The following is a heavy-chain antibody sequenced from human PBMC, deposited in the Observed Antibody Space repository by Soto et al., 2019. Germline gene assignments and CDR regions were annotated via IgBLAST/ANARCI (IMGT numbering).Heavy chain of an antibody. D-gene: IGHD4-17*01. CDR3: ASHDYGGTSRIYWYFDL. J-gene: IGHJ2*01. CDR1: GGTFSSYT. V-gene: IGHV1-69*02. Sequence: QVQLVQSGAEVKKPGSSVKVSCKASGGTFSSYTISWVRQAPGQGLEWMGRIIPILGIANYAQKFQGRVTITADKSTSKAYMELSSLRSEDTAVYYCASHDYGGTSRIYWYFDLWGRGTLVTVSS. CDR2: IIPILGIA.